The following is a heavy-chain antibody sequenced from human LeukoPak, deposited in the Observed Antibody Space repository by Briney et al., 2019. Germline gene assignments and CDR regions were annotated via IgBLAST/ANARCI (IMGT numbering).Heavy chain of an antibody. J-gene: IGHJ4*02. Sequence: SVKVSCKASGGTFSSYAISCVRQAPGQGLEWMGRIIPIFGIANYAQKFQGRVTITADKSTSTAYMELSSLRSEDTAVYYCAREEVVVVAATVGHYFDYWGQGTLVTVSS. CDR1: GGTFSSYA. V-gene: IGHV1-69*04. CDR2: IIPIFGIA. CDR3: AREEVVVVAATVGHYFDY. D-gene: IGHD2-15*01.